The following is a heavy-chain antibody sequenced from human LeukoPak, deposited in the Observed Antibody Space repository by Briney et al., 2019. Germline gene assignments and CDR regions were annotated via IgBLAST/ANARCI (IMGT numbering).Heavy chain of an antibody. CDR3: ARDPQHSMDV. CDR1: GFTLSSHG. V-gene: IGHV3-33*01. D-gene: IGHD6-13*01. Sequence: GGSLRLSCVASGFTLSSHGMHWVRQAPGKGLEWVAVLWYDGRNKYYADSVKGRFTISRDGSKNTLYLQMNSLRAEDTAVYYCARDPQHSMDVWGQGTTITVSS. J-gene: IGHJ6*02. CDR2: LWYDGRNK.